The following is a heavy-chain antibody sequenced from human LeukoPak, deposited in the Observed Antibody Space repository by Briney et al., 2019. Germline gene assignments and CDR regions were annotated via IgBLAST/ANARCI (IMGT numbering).Heavy chain of an antibody. V-gene: IGHV1-69*13. J-gene: IGHJ5*02. Sequence: GASVKASCKASGGTFSSYAISWVRQAPGQGLEWMGGIIPIFGTANYAQKFQGRVTITADESTSTAYMELSSLRSEDTAVYYCARDSQQLVNWFDPWGQGTLVTVSS. D-gene: IGHD6-13*01. CDR3: ARDSQQLVNWFDP. CDR2: IIPIFGTA. CDR1: GGTFSSYA.